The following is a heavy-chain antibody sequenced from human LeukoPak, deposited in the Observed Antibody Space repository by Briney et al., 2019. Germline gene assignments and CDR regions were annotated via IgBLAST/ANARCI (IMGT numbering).Heavy chain of an antibody. CDR1: GLTFSTYW. V-gene: IGHV3-7*01. CDR3: ARDSAGNDY. D-gene: IGHD6-13*01. J-gene: IGHJ4*02. Sequence: GGSLRLSCAASGLTFSTYWMSWFRQAPGKGLEWVANIKQDGSEKYYVDSVKGRFTISRDNAKNSLYLQMNSLRAEDTAMYYCARDSAGNDYWGQGTLVTVSS. CDR2: IKQDGSEK.